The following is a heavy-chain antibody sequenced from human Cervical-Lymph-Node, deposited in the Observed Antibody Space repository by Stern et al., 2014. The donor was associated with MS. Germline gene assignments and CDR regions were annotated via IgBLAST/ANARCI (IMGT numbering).Heavy chain of an antibody. CDR3: TRHQEGIAAY. D-gene: IGHD6-13*01. Sequence: MQLVESGAEVKKPGSSVKVSCKASGDIFSNFDISWVRQAPGQGLEWMGSIHPLFRTANYAQRFQGTVTFSADKSTNTVYFASSSVRSDDTAVFYCTRHQEGIAAYWGQGTLVTVSS. CDR1: GDIFSNFD. CDR2: IHPLFRTA. J-gene: IGHJ4*02. V-gene: IGHV1-69*06.